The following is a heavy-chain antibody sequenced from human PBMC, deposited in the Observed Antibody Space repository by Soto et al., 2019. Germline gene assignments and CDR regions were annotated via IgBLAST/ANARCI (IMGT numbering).Heavy chain of an antibody. CDR2: IKIKIDGGTI. V-gene: IGHV3-15*01. J-gene: IGHJ4*01. D-gene: IGHD3-22*01. CDR1: GFTFSNAW. Sequence: GGSLRLSCAASGFTFSNAWMTWVRQAPGKGLEWVGRIKIKIDGGTIDFAAPVKGRFAISRDDSRNMVYFQMNSLEIEDTAVYYCTTDSHFTMKLVRFDYWGLGTLVTVSS. CDR3: TTDSHFTMKLVRFDY.